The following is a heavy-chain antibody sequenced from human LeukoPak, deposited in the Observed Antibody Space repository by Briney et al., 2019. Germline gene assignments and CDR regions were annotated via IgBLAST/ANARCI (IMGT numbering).Heavy chain of an antibody. D-gene: IGHD5-18*01. CDR3: AREGQLWFRGFLAY. Sequence: ASVKVSCKASGYTFTGYYMHWVRQAPGQGLEWMGWINPNSGGTNYAQKFHGRVTMTRDASISTAYMELNGLRFDDTAVYYCAREGQLWFRGFLAYWGQGTLVTVSS. V-gene: IGHV1-2*02. CDR1: GYTFTGYY. CDR2: INPNSGGT. J-gene: IGHJ4*02.